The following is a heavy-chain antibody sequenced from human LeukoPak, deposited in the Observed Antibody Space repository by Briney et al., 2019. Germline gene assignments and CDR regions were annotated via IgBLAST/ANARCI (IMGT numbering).Heavy chain of an antibody. J-gene: IGHJ4*02. D-gene: IGHD3-10*01. CDR2: VNHSGST. V-gene: IGHV4-34*01. CDR3: ARRGSGSYYNDLMDY. Sequence: SETLSLTCAVYGGSFSGYYWSWIRQPPGKGLEWLGEVNHSGSTNYNPSLKSRVTISVDTSKNQFSLKLSSVTAADTAVYYCARRGSGSYYNDLMDYWGQGALVTVSS. CDR1: GGSFSGYY.